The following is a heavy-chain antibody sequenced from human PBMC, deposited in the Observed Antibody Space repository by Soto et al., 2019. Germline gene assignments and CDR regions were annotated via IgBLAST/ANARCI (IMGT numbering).Heavy chain of an antibody. D-gene: IGHD4-17*01. CDR2: IYDSGNT. J-gene: IGHJ4*02. CDR3: TRTTRRTLSNDC. Sequence: SETLPVTWTVSGGSISSNYWSWIRQPPGRGLEWIGYIYDSGNTKYNPSLMSGATISVDMSRNQFFLMLSSVTAADTAVDYCTRTTRRTLSNDCWCPGTLVSVSS. V-gene: IGHV4-59*01. CDR1: GGSISSNY.